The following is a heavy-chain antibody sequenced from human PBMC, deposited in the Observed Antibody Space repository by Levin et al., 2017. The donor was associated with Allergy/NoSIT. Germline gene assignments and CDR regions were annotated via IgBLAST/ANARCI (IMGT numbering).Heavy chain of an antibody. CDR3: ARGPRGIQLWKPSTQTARMYYFDY. V-gene: IGHV1-69*13. CDR2: IIPIFGTA. Sequence: SVKVSCKASGGTFSSYAISWVRQAPGQGLEWMGGIIPIFGTANYAQKFQGRVTITADESTSTAYMELSSLRSEDTAVYYCARGPRGIQLWKPSTQTARMYYFDYWGQGTLVTVSS. D-gene: IGHD5-18*01. CDR1: GGTFSSYA. J-gene: IGHJ4*02.